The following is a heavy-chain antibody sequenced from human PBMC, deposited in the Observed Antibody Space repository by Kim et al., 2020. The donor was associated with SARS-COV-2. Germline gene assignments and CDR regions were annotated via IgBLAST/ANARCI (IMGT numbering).Heavy chain of an antibody. CDR1: KFTFSNYA. J-gene: IGHJ4*02. V-gene: IGHV3-23*01. CDR2: ISGSGGNA. Sequence: GGSLRLSCRTSKFTFSNYAMTWVRQAPGKGLEWVSGISGSGGNAYYADSVKGRFTISRDNSKNTLYLQMNSLRVEDTAVYYCAKVPFFYFGSGSYSDYWGQGTLVTVSS. D-gene: IGHD3-10*01. CDR3: AKVPFFYFGSGSYSDY.